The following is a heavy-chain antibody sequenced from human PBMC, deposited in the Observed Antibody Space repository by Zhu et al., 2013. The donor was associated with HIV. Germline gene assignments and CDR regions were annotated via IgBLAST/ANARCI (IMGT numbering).Heavy chain of an antibody. Sequence: QVQLVQSGAEVKKPGASVKVSCKASGYTFTGYYMHWVRQAPGQGLEWMGWINPNSGGTNYAQKFQGRVTMTRNTSISTAYMELSSLRSEDTAMYYCARGVDTAYDAFEIWGHGTVVTSLQ. CDR2: INPNSGGT. V-gene: IGHV1-2*02. CDR1: GYTFTGYY. CDR3: ARGVDTAYDAFEI. J-gene: IGHJ3*02. D-gene: IGHD5-18*01.